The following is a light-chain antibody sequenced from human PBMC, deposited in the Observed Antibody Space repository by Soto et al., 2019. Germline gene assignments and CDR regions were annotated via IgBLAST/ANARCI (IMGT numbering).Light chain of an antibody. V-gene: IGKV1-5*03. J-gene: IGKJ1*01. CDR3: QQYNSYWT. CDR1: QSISSW. Sequence: IQMSQSHSTLSASLRERVNLSCRASQSISSWLAWYQQKPGKAPKLLIYKASSLESGVPSRFSGSGSGTEFTLTISSLQPDDFATYYCQQYNSYWTFGQGTKVDI. CDR2: KAS.